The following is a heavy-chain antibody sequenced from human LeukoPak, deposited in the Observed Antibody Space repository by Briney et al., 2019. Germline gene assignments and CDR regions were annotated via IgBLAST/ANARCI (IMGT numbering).Heavy chain of an antibody. CDR3: ARDRPGTNYYMDV. J-gene: IGHJ6*03. CDR2: INPNSGGT. D-gene: IGHD3/OR15-3a*01. V-gene: IGHV1-2*02. CDR1: GYTFTGYY. Sequence: ASVKVSCKASGYTFTGYYMHWVRQAPGQGLEWMGWINPNSGGTNYAQKFQGRVTMTRDTSISTAYMELSRLRSDDTAVYYCARDRPGTNYYMDVWGKGTTVTISS.